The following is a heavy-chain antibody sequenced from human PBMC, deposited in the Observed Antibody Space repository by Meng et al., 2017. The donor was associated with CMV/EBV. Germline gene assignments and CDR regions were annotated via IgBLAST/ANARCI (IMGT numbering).Heavy chain of an antibody. Sequence: PSKTLSLTCTVSGAPISSGDYYWSWIRQSPGKGLEWIGYIYYSGSTYSTPSLKSRVTISVDTSKNQFSLKLSSVTAADTAVYYCARDLPIVVGAFDIWGQGTMVTVSS. CDR1: GAPISSGDYY. CDR3: ARDLPIVVGAFDI. V-gene: IGHV4-30-4*08. J-gene: IGHJ3*02. CDR2: IYYSGST. D-gene: IGHD3-22*01.